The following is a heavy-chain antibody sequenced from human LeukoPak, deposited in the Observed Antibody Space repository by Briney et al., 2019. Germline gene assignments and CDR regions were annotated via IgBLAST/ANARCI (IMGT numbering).Heavy chain of an antibody. CDR1: GYTFTGYY. Sequence: ASVKVSCKASGYTFTGYYMHWVRQAPGQGLEWMGWINPNSGGTNYAQKFQGWVTMTRDTSISTAYMELSRLRSDDTAVYYCARMTTVVTPIGAFDIWGQGTMVTVSS. V-gene: IGHV1-2*04. D-gene: IGHD4-23*01. CDR2: INPNSGGT. CDR3: ARMTTVVTPIGAFDI. J-gene: IGHJ3*02.